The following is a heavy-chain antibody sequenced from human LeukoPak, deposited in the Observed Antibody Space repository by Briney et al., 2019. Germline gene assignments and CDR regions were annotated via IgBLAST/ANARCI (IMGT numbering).Heavy chain of an antibody. V-gene: IGHV3-48*01. Sequence: PGGSLRLSCAASGFTFSSYSMNWVRQAPGKGLEWVSYISSSSSTIYYADSVKGRFTISRDNAKNSLYLQMNSLRAEDTAVYYCARDAEPRMTTVTRRVHLDAFDVWGPGTRVTVSS. CDR1: GFTFSSYS. J-gene: IGHJ3*01. D-gene: IGHD4-17*01. CDR2: ISSSSSTI. CDR3: ARDAEPRMTTVTRRVHLDAFDV.